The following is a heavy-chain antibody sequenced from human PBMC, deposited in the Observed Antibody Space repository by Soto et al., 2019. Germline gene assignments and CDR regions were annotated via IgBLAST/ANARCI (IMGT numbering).Heavy chain of an antibody. CDR2: IWFDGSNK. V-gene: IGHV3-33*01. J-gene: IGHJ4*02. Sequence: QVQLVESGGGVVQPGRSLRLSCAASGFTFSIYGMHWVRQAPGKGLEWVALIWFDGSNKYYADSVKGRFTISRDNSKNTLYLQMTSLRAEDTAVYYCAGVGITGTTFRGFDYWGQGTLVTVSS. CDR1: GFTFSIYG. D-gene: IGHD1-20*01. CDR3: AGVGITGTTFRGFDY.